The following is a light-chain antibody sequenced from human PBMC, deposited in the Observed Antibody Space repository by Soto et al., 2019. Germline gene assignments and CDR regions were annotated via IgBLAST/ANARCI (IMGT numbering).Light chain of an antibody. Sequence: EIVLTQSPGTLSLSPGERATLSCRASQSVSSNYLAWYRRKPGQAPRLLIYGASYRATDIPGRFSGSGSGTDFTLTITSLEPEDFAVYYCQQYGSSPPTFGPGTRVDIK. CDR2: GAS. CDR3: QQYGSSPPT. CDR1: QSVSSNY. V-gene: IGKV3-20*01. J-gene: IGKJ1*01.